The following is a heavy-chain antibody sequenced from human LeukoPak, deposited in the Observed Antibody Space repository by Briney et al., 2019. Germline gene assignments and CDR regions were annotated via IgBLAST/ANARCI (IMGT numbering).Heavy chain of an antibody. D-gene: IGHD3-3*01. Sequence: GASVKVSCKASGYPFNSYTIHWVRQAPGQRLEWMGWVSAGNGDTDYSRKFQGRVTISRDTSASTAYMELSSLKSEDTAVYYCARTNDFWSGYFSLDHWGQGTLVTVSS. J-gene: IGHJ4*02. V-gene: IGHV1-3*01. CDR2: VSAGNGDT. CDR3: ARTNDFWSGYFSLDH. CDR1: GYPFNSYT.